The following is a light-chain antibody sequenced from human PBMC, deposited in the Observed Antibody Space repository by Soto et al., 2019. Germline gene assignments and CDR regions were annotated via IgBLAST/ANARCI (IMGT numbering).Light chain of an antibody. CDR3: QQRSHWPPLT. J-gene: IGKJ4*01. CDR2: DAS. V-gene: IGKV3-11*01. Sequence: EIVLTQSPATLSLSPGERATLSCRAGQSVSSSLAWYQQKPGQAPRLLIYDASNRATGIPARFSGSGSGTDFTLTISSLEPEDFAVYYCQQRSHWPPLTFGGGTKVEIK. CDR1: QSVSSS.